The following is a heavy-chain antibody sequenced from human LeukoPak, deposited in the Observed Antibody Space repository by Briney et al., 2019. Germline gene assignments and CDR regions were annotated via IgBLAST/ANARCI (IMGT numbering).Heavy chain of an antibody. CDR2: INTDGSST. V-gene: IGHV3-74*01. CDR3: AKNYYGSGSYYNAGAFDI. D-gene: IGHD3-10*01. CDR1: GFTFSSYW. Sequence: GGSLRLSCAASGFTFSSYWMHWVRQAPGKGLVWVSRINTDGSSTSYADSVKGRFTISRDNAKNTLYLQMNSLRAEDTAVYYCAKNYYGSGSYYNAGAFDIWGQGTMVTGSS. J-gene: IGHJ3*02.